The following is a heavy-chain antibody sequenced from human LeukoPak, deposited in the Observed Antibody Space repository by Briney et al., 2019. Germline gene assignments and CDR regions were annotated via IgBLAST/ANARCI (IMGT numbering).Heavy chain of an antibody. CDR2: INPNSGGT. D-gene: IGHD3-10*01. V-gene: IGHV1-2*04. J-gene: IGHJ4*02. Sequence: ASVKVSCKASGYTFTGYYMHWVRQAPGQGLEWMGWINPNSGGTNYAQKFQGWDTMTRDTSISTAYMELSRLRSDDTAVYYCASGEDYYGSGSLDYWGQGTLVTVSS. CDR3: ASGEDYYGSGSLDY. CDR1: GYTFTGYY.